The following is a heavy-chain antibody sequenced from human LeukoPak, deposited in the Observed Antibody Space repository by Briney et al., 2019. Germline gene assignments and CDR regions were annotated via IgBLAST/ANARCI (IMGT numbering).Heavy chain of an antibody. J-gene: IGHJ4*02. V-gene: IGHV1-2*02. CDR1: GYSFTGYF. CDR2: INPNNGLT. Sequence: GASVKVSCKASGYSFTGYFLHWVRQAPGQRLEWMGWINPNNGLTNYTQKFKGRVTMTRDTSSATGYMELNRLTSDDAAVFYCARAWGSLHYFDHWGQGTLVTVSS. CDR3: ARAWGSLHYFDH. D-gene: IGHD3-16*01.